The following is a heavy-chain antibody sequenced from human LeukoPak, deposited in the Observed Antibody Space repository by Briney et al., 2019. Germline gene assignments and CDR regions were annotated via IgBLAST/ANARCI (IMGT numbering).Heavy chain of an antibody. Sequence: GGSLGLSCAASGFTFSSYWMHWVRQAPGKGLVWVSRISSDGSSTSYADSVKGRFTISRDNAKNTLYLQMNSLRAEDTAVYYCARHQYYGMDVWGQGTTVTVSS. V-gene: IGHV3-74*01. J-gene: IGHJ6*02. CDR3: ARHQYYGMDV. CDR2: ISSDGSST. CDR1: GFTFSSYW.